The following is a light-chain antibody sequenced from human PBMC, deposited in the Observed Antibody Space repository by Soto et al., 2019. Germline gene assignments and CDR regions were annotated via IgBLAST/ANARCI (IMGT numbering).Light chain of an antibody. CDR1: SIDVGGYNY. CDR3: SSYTSSSTL. V-gene: IGLV2-14*01. J-gene: IGLJ1*01. Sequence: QSVLTQPASVSGSPGQSITISCTGTSIDVGGYNYVSWYQQHPGKAPKLMIYDVSNRPSGVSNRFSGSKSGNTASLTISGLQAEDEADYYSSSYTSSSTLFGTGNKVTVL. CDR2: DVS.